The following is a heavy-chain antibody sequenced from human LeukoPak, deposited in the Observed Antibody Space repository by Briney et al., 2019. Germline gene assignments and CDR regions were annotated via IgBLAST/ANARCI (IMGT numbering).Heavy chain of an antibody. CDR3: ARQIASAGTAGFDF. CDR2: IYSTGSA. CDR1: GGSISSYY. Sequence: SETLSLTCTVSGGSISSYYWSWIRQPAGKGLEWIGRIYSTGSANYNPSLKSRVTMSVDTSKNQFSLRLRSVTAADTAVYYCARQIASAGTAGFDFWGQEALVTVSS. J-gene: IGHJ4*02. D-gene: IGHD6-13*01. V-gene: IGHV4-4*07.